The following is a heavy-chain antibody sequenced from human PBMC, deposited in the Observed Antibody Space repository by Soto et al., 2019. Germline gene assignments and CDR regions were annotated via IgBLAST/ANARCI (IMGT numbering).Heavy chain of an antibody. CDR2: ISAYNGNT. CDR1: GYTFTSYG. J-gene: IGHJ6*02. Sequence: QVQLVQSGAEVKKPGASVKVSCKASGYTFTSYGISWVRQAPGQGLEWMGWISAYNGNTNYAQKLQGRVTMTTDTATSRAYVDPRGLGSDDTAVYSCARVPIAVDGGGSPGGMDVWGHGTTVTVSS. CDR3: ARVPIAVDGGGSPGGMDV. D-gene: IGHD6-19*01. V-gene: IGHV1-18*01.